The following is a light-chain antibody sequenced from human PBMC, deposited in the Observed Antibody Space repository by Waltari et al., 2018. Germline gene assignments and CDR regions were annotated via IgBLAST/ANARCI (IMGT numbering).Light chain of an antibody. V-gene: IGLV1-44*01. CDR1: SSNIGLNT. CDR2: RSA. Sequence: QSVLTQPPSASGTPGQRVTISCSGSSSNIGLNTLNWYQHLPGLAPKLLIYRSARWPLGGPYRFSGSKSGTSGSLAISEVQSDDEADYYCATWDDTLNGYVFGTGTKVTV. CDR3: ATWDDTLNGYV. J-gene: IGLJ1*01.